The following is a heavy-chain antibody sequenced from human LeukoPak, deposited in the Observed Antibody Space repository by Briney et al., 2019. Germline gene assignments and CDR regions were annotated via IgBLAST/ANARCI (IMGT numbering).Heavy chain of an antibody. CDR3: ARFSEVYYYVDV. V-gene: IGHV3-21*01. Sequence: GGSLRLSCAASGFTFSSYAMSWVRQAPGKGLEWVSSISSSSSYIYYADSVKGRITISRDDAEKSLYLQMNNLRAEDTAVYFCARFSEVYYYVDVWGTGTTVTVSS. CDR2: ISSSSSYI. J-gene: IGHJ6*03. D-gene: IGHD2/OR15-2a*01. CDR1: GFTFSSYA.